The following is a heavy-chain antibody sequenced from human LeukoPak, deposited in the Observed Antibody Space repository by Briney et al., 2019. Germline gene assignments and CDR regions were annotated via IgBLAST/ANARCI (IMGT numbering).Heavy chain of an antibody. D-gene: IGHD2-2*01. CDR2: IIPIFGTA. V-gene: IGHV1-69*13. Sequence: GASVKVSCKASGGTFSSYAISWVRQAPGQGLEWMGGIIPIFGTANYAQKFQGRVTITADESTSTAYMELSSLRSEDTAVYYCARGGVIVVVPARRGNWFDPWGQGTLVIVSS. CDR3: ARGGVIVVVPARRGNWFDP. CDR1: GGTFSSYA. J-gene: IGHJ5*02.